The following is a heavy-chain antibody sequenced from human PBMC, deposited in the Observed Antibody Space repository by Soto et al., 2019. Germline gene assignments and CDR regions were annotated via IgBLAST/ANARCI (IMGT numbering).Heavy chain of an antibody. V-gene: IGHV3-21*01. CDR3: ARDGFPHQTVVVVAAFDY. Sequence: GESLKISCAASGFTFSSYSMNWVRQAPGKGLEWVSSISSSSSYIYYADSVKGRFTISRDNAKNSLYLQMNSLRAEDTAVYYCARDGFPHQTVVVVAAFDYWGQGTLVTVSS. D-gene: IGHD2-15*01. J-gene: IGHJ4*02. CDR2: ISSSSSYI. CDR1: GFTFSSYS.